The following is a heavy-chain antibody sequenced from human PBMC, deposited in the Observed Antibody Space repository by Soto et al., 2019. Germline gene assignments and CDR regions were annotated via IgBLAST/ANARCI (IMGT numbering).Heavy chain of an antibody. CDR2: VFFSGST. Sequence: QVQLQESGPGLVKPSETLSLICTVSGDSISSYYWGWIRQPPGKGLEWIGYVFFSGSTRYNPSLESRVTISVDKSKNQFSLQLSSVTAADSAVYYCARQKYQLLGWIDPWGHGTLVTVSS. D-gene: IGHD2-2*01. CDR3: ARQKYQLLGWIDP. V-gene: IGHV4-59*08. J-gene: IGHJ5*02. CDR1: GDSISSYY.